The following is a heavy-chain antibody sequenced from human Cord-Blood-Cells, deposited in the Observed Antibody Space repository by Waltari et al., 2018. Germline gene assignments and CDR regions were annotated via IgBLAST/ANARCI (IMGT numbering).Heavy chain of an antibody. Sequence: EVQLVVTGGGLIQPGGYLRLSFEASGFTAGSTYWSWVRQAPGKGLEWVSVIYSGGSTYYADSVKGRFTISRDNSKNTLYLQMNSLRAEDTAVYYCARLPFDYGDYFDYWGQGTLVTVSS. D-gene: IGHD4-17*01. CDR1: GFTAGSTY. CDR3: ARLPFDYGDYFDY. J-gene: IGHJ4*02. CDR2: IYSGGST. V-gene: IGHV3-53*02.